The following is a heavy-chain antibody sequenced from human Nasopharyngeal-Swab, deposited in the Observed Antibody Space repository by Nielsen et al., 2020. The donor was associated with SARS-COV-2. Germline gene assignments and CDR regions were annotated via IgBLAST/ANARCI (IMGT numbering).Heavy chain of an antibody. J-gene: IGHJ6*03. Sequence: SETLSLTCAVYGGSFSGYYWSWIRQPPGKGLEWIGEINHSGSTNYNPSLKSRVTISVDTSKNQFSLKLSSVTAADTAVYYCARNGRFGGQTTYHYYMDVWGKGTTVTVSS. V-gene: IGHV4-34*01. CDR3: ARNGRFGGQTTYHYYMDV. CDR2: INHSGST. D-gene: IGHD3-10*01. CDR1: GGSFSGYY.